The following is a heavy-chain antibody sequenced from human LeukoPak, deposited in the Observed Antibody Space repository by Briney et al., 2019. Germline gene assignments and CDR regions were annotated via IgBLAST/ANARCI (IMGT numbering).Heavy chain of an antibody. CDR3: ARAFYPGYYSYMAV. V-gene: IGHV4-61*01. CDR2: IYYSGST. J-gene: IGHJ6*03. Sequence: SETLSLTCTVSGGSISSGSYYWNWIRQPPGKGLEWIGYIYYSGSTNYNPSLKSRVTISVDTSKNQFSLKLSSVTAADTAVYYCARAFYPGYYSYMAVWGKGTTVTVSS. CDR1: GGSISSGSYY. D-gene: IGHD3-3*02.